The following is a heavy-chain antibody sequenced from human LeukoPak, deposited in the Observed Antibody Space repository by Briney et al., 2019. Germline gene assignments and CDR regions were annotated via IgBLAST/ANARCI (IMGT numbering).Heavy chain of an antibody. J-gene: IGHJ4*02. Sequence: SETLSLTCSVSGDSISLSFYYWGWIRQPPGKALEWIGSVYYSGTTSYNPSLKSRVTISVDMSKNHFSLRLRSVTAADTAMYYCARGTLYRGWSYYLDFWGQGTLVTVSS. CDR3: ARGTLYRGWSYYLDF. V-gene: IGHV4-39*07. CDR1: GDSISLSFYY. CDR2: VYYSGTT. D-gene: IGHD6-19*01.